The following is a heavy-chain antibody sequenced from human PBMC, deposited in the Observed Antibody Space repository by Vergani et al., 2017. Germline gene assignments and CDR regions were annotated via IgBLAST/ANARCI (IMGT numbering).Heavy chain of an antibody. CDR2: IYPGDTDT. V-gene: IGHV5-51*01. CDR1: GYSFTSYW. CDR3: ARQDPYYMDV. Sequence: EVQLVQSGAEVKKPGEALKISCKGFGYSFTSYWIGWVRQMPGKGLEWMGNIYPGDTDTRYSPSFQGQVTISADKSISAAYLQWSSLKSSDTAMYYCARQDPYYMDVWGKGTTVTVSS. J-gene: IGHJ6*03.